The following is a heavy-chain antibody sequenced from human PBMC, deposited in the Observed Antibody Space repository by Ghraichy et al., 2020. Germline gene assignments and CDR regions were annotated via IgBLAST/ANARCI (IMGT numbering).Heavy chain of an antibody. CDR1: GGSISSSNW. D-gene: IGHD2-8*01. CDR2: IYHSGST. J-gene: IGHJ4*02. V-gene: IGHV4-4*02. CDR3: AILGVDGMEYCTNGVCRELGY. Sequence: SETPSLTCAVSGGSISSSNWWSWVRQPPGKGLEWIGEIYHSGSTNYNPSLKSRVTISVDKSKNQFSLKLSSVTAADTAVYYCAILGVDGMEYCTNGVCRELGYWGQGTLVTVSS.